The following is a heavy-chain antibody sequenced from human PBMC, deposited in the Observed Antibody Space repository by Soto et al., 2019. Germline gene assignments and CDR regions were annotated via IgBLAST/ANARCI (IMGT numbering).Heavy chain of an antibody. V-gene: IGHV1-58*01. CDR1: GFTFTDTA. D-gene: IGHD3-22*01. CDR2: IVVGSGNT. Sequence: QMQLVQSGPEVKKPGTSVKVSCKASGFTFTDTAVQWVRQARGQRLEWIGWIVVGSGNTNYAQKLHERVTITRDMSTSTAYMERSSLRSEDTAIYYCATADSSGDLVVAFDIWGQGTTVTVSS. CDR3: ATADSSGDLVVAFDI. J-gene: IGHJ3*02.